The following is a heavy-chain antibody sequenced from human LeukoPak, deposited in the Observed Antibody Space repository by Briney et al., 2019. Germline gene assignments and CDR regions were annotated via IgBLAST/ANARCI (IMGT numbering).Heavy chain of an antibody. D-gene: IGHD3-10*01. CDR1: GYTFTSYD. V-gene: IGHV1-8*01. J-gene: IGHJ6*02. CDR2: MNPNSGNT. CDR3: ARGYGVRGVIFLSFYYYGMDA. Sequence: GASVKVSCKASGYTFTSYDINRVRQATGQGLEWMGWMNPNSGNTGYAQKFQGRGTMTRNTSISTAYMELSSLRSEDTAVYYCARGYGVRGVIFLSFYYYGMDAWGQGTTVTVSS.